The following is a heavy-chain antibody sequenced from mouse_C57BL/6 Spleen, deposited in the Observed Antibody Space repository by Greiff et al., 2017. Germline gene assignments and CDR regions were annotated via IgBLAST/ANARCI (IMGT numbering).Heavy chain of an antibody. CDR2: IHPNSGST. Sequence: QVQLKQPGAELVKPGASVKLSCKASGYTFTSYWMHWVKQRPGQGLEWIGMIHPNSGSTNYNEKFKSKATLTVDKSSSTAYMQLSSLTSEDSAVYYCACYYYGSSYYWGQGTTLTVSS. CDR1: GYTFTSYW. D-gene: IGHD1-1*01. CDR3: ACYYYGSSYY. J-gene: IGHJ2*01. V-gene: IGHV1-64*01.